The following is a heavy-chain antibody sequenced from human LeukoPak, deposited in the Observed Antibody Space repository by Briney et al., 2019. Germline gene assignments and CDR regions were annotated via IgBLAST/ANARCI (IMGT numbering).Heavy chain of an antibody. D-gene: IGHD3-10*01. J-gene: IGHJ6*04. V-gene: IGHV4-30-4*01. CDR3: ARDRNYYGSGSSGMDV. CDR2: IYYSGST. Sequence: SHTLSLTCSLSGRSISSGDYYWRWIRQPPGKGLEWIVYIYYSGSTYYNPSLKSRVTISVDTSKNQFSLKLSTVTAADTAVYYCARDRNYYGSGSSGMDVWGKGTTVTVSS. CDR1: GRSISSGDYY.